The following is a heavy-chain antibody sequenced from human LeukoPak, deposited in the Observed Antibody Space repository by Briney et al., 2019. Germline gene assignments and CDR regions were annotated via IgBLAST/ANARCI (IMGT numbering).Heavy chain of an antibody. V-gene: IGHV3-64*01. CDR2: ISSNGGST. J-gene: IGHJ3*02. CDR3: AREKWETTRAFDI. D-gene: IGHD1-26*01. CDR1: GFTFSSYA. Sequence: GGSLRLSCAASGFTFSSYAMHWVRQAPGKGLEYVSAISSNGGSTYYANSVKGRFTISRDNSKNTLYLQMGGLRAEDMAVYYCAREKWETTRAFDIWGQGTMVTVSS.